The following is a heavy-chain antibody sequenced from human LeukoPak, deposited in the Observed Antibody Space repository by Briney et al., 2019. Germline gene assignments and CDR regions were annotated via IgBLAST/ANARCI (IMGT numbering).Heavy chain of an antibody. V-gene: IGHV3-53*01. CDR1: GFTVSSNH. D-gene: IGHD6-13*01. Sequence: PGGSLRLSCAASGFTVSSNHMSWVRQAPGKGLECVSVMYSGGDTYYADSVKGRFTISRDNSKNTLFLQMNSLRADDTAVYYCARDTLIAAPKTGTVTRIGWFDTWGQGTLVTISS. CDR3: ARDTLIAAPKTGTVTRIGWFDT. J-gene: IGHJ5*02. CDR2: MYSGGDT.